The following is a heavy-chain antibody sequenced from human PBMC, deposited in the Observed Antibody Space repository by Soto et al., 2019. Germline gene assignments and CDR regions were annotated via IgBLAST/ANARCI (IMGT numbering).Heavy chain of an antibody. CDR3: ARVGTLYYDFWSGPYFDY. CDR2: ISSSSSTI. CDR1: GFTFSSYS. V-gene: IGHV3-48*02. J-gene: IGHJ4*02. D-gene: IGHD3-3*01. Sequence: SLRLSCAASGFTFSSYSMNWVRQAPGKGLEWVSYISSSSSTIYYADSVKGRFTISRDNAKNSLYLQMNSLRDENTAVYYCARVGTLYYDFWSGPYFDYWGQGTLVTVSS.